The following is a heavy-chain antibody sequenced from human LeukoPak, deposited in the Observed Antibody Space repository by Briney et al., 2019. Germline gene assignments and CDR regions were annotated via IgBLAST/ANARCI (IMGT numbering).Heavy chain of an antibody. J-gene: IGHJ4*02. D-gene: IGHD3-16*01. CDR1: GFSFSTSS. V-gene: IGHV3-21*06. CDR3: ARDRAFYDYIWGSRHLDS. CDR2: ISSSTTYI. Sequence: GGSLRLSCTASGFSFSTSSMNWVRQAPGKGLQRVSSISSSTTYIYYADSVRGRFTISRDNAKNSLYLQMSSLRVEDTAVYYCARDRAFYDYIWGSRHLDSWGQGTLVTVSS.